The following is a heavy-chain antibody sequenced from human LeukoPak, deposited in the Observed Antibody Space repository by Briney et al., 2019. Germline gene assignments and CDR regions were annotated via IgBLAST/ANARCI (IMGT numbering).Heavy chain of an antibody. CDR1: GYTFTDHY. CDR3: ARGGWGGYRTDSDY. D-gene: IGHD5-12*01. Sequence: GASVAVSCKASGYTFTDHYMHWVRQAPGQGLEWMGWINPNSGGTNYAQKFQGRVTMTRDTSISTPYMELSRRRSDDTAVYYCARGGWGGYRTDSDYWGQGTLVTVSS. J-gene: IGHJ4*02. V-gene: IGHV1-2*02. CDR2: INPNSGGT.